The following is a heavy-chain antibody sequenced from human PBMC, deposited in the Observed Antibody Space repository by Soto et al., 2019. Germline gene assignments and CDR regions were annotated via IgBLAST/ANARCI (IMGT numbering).Heavy chain of an antibody. V-gene: IGHV1-3*01. CDR2: INAGNGDT. CDR1: GYTFTVYA. J-gene: IGHJ6*02. D-gene: IGHD6-19*01. CDR3: ARDLSGNSYYGMDV. Sequence: QVQLVQSGAEVKMPGASVKVSCKASGYTFTVYAIHWVRQGPGQRLEWMGWINAGNGDTKYSQKFQGRVTVTRDTSASTACMELSSLRSEDTAVYYCARDLSGNSYYGMDVWGQGTTVIVSS.